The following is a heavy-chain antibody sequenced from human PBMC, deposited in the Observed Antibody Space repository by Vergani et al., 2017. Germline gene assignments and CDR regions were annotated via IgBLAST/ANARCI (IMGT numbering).Heavy chain of an antibody. V-gene: IGHV1-18*01. CDR2: ISAYNGNT. Sequence: QVQLVQSGAEVKKPGASVRVSCKVSGYTLTELSMHWVRQAPGKGLEWMGWISAYNGNTNYAQKLQGRVTMTTDTSTSTAYMELRSLRSDDTAVYYCARGGYGDYGDYWGQGTLVTVSS. J-gene: IGHJ4*02. CDR3: ARGGYGDYGDY. CDR1: GYTLTELS. D-gene: IGHD4-17*01.